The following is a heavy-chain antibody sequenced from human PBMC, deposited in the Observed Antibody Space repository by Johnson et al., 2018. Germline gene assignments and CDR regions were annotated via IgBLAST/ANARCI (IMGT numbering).Heavy chain of an antibody. CDR3: AKVGGGSNYYYYMDV. D-gene: IGHD2-15*01. J-gene: IGHJ6*03. V-gene: IGHV3-7*03. Sequence: VQLVQSGGGLVQPGGSLRLSCAASGFTFSSYWMSWVRQAPGKGLEWVANIKQDGSEKYYVDSVKGRFTISRDNAKNSLYLQMNSLRAEDTALYYCAKVGGGSNYYYYMDVWGKGTTVTVSS. CDR2: IKQDGSEK. CDR1: GFTFSSYW.